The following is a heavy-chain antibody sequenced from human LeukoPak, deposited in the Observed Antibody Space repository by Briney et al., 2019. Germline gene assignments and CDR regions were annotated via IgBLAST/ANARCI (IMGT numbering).Heavy chain of an antibody. D-gene: IGHD6-13*01. CDR1: GGSISPYY. V-gene: IGHV4-59*01. CDR3: ARGVEEEQQLSFDC. Sequence: SETLSLTCTSSGGSISPYYWSWIRQPPGKGLEYIGYIYYSGSTNYSPSLKSRVTISLDTSKNQFSLKLNSVTAADTAVYYCARGVEEEQQLSFDCWGQGTLVTVSS. J-gene: IGHJ4*02. CDR2: IYYSGST.